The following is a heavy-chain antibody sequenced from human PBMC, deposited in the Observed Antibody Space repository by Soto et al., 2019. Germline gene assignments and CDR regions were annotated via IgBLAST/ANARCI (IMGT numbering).Heavy chain of an antibody. CDR2: ISAYNGNT. J-gene: IGHJ4*02. V-gene: IGHV1-18*01. CDR3: AREGGYSSSWDYCLDY. CDR1: GYTFTCYG. D-gene: IGHD6-13*01. Sequence: EASVKVSCKASGYTFTCYGISWVRQAPGQGLEWMGWISAYNGNTNYARKLQGRVTMTTDTSTSTAYMELRSLRSDDTAVYYCAREGGYSSSWDYCLDYWVQGTLVAVS.